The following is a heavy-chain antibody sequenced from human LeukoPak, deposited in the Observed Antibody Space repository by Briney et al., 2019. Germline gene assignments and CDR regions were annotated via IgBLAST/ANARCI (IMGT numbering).Heavy chain of an antibody. CDR3: ARGSYYDSSGYPRSNYFDY. CDR2: IIPIFGTA. V-gene: IGHV1-69*13. D-gene: IGHD3-22*01. Sequence: SVKVSCKASGYTFTSYYMHWVREAPGQGLEWMGGIIPIFGTANYAQKFQGRVTITADESASTAYMELSSLRSEDTAVYHCARGSYYDSSGYPRSNYFDYWGQGTLVTVSS. CDR1: GYTFTSYY. J-gene: IGHJ4*02.